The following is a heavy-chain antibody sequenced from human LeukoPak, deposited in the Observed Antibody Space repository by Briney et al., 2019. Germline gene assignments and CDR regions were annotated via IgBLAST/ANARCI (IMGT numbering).Heavy chain of an antibody. CDR3: VSRYCTITNCYKASGTGSFDI. Sequence: PGGSLRLSCAASGLTFSSYWMHWVRQAPGKGLVWVSRINSDGSTTNYADSVKGRFTISRDNAKNTTYLQMNSLRAEDTAVYYCVSRYCTITNCYKASGTGSFDIWGQGTMVSVSS. CDR1: GLTFSSYW. D-gene: IGHD2-2*02. J-gene: IGHJ3*02. V-gene: IGHV3-74*01. CDR2: INSDGSTT.